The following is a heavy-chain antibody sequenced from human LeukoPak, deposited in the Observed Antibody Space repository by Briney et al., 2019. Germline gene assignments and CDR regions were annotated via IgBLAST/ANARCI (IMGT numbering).Heavy chain of an antibody. V-gene: IGHV3-23*01. D-gene: IGHD5-12*01. CDR1: GFTFSSYA. CDR3: AILSGYVLDY. J-gene: IGHJ4*02. CDR2: ISGSGGST. Sequence: GGSLRLSCAASGFTFSSYAMSWVRQAPGKGLEGVSAISGSGGSTYYADSVKGRFTISRDNSKNTLYLQMNSLRAEDTAVYYCAILSGYVLDYWGQGNLVTASS.